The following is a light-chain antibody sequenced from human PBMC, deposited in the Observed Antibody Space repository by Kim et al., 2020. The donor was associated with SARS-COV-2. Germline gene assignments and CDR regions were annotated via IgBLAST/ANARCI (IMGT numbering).Light chain of an antibody. CDR1: SRDIGDYKD. J-gene: IGLJ1*01. V-gene: IGLV2-11*01. CDR2: DVF. Sequence: GRSGTTSCTGTSRDIGDYKDVCSYRQNPGKAPKLMIYDVFKRPSGVPDRCSGSKSDNTASLTISGLQADDEADYYCLSYAGTSTFIFGTGTKFTVL. CDR3: LSYAGTSTFI.